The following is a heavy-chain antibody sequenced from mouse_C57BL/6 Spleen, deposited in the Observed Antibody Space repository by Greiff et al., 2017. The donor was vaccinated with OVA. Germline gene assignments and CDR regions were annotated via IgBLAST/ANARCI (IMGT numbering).Heavy chain of an antibody. J-gene: IGHJ4*01. V-gene: IGHV1-12*01. CDR2: IYPGNGDT. CDR3: AEGGHSNYDYYAMDY. Sequence: SGAELVRPGASVKMSCKASGYTFTSYNMHWVKQTPRQGLEWIGAIYPGNGDTSYNQKFKGKATLTVDKSSSTAYMQLSSLTSEDSAVYFCAEGGHSNYDYYAMDYWGQGTSVTVSS. CDR1: GYTFTSYN. D-gene: IGHD2-5*01.